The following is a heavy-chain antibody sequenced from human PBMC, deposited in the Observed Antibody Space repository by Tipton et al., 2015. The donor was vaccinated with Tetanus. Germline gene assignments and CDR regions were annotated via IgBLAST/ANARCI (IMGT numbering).Heavy chain of an antibody. J-gene: IGHJ6*02. CDR1: GFTFSSYS. V-gene: IGHV3-15*05. Sequence: VQLVQSGGGVVQSGGSLRLSCEGSGFTFSSYSMNWVRQAPGKGLEWVGRIKSRNDDGTTEYAAPVKGRFTISRDDSRDMLYLQMNSLKTEDTAVYYCNIPDFDLYCGGDCYVNWGQGTSVTVSS. CDR2: IKSRNDDGTT. CDR3: NIPDFDLYCGGDCYVN. D-gene: IGHD2-21*02.